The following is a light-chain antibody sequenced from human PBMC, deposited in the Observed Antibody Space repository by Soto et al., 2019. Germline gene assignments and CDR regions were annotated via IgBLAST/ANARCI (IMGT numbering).Light chain of an antibody. V-gene: IGLV2-14*03. CDR2: YVD. J-gene: IGLJ1*01. Sequence: QSALTQPASVSGSPGQSITISCTGTSRDGGAYDYVSWYLQYPDKAPQLLIYYVDHRPSGVSSRFSGSKSGNTASLTISGLQAEDEGDYYCCSYADGSIYFFGTGTKLTVL. CDR3: CSYADGSIYF. CDR1: SRDGGAYDY.